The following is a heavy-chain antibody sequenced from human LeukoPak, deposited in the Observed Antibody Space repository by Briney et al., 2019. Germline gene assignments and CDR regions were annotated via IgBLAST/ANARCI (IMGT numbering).Heavy chain of an antibody. CDR2: TYYRSKWYN. Sequence: SQTLSLTCAISGDSVSSNSAAWNWIRQSPSRGLEWLGRTYYRSKWYNDYAVSVKSRITINPDTSKNQFSLQLNSVTPEDTAVYFCARGRKGDIATSDRAAYYFDFWGRGTLVTVSS. CDR3: ARGRKGDIATSDRAAYYFDF. D-gene: IGHD5-12*01. V-gene: IGHV6-1*01. CDR1: GDSVSSNSAA. J-gene: IGHJ4*02.